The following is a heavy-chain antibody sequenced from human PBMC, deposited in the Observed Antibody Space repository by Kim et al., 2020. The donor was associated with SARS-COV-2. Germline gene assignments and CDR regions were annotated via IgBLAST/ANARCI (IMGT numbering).Heavy chain of an antibody. V-gene: IGHV3-66*01. J-gene: IGHJ4*02. Sequence: GGSLRLSCAASGFTVSSNYMSWLRQAPGKGLEWLSVIYSGAKTYYVESVKGRLTISRDNSKNTLYLQMSSLRVEDTAVYYCATNLAAAGVVWGQGTLVTV. CDR1: GFTVSSNY. D-gene: IGHD6-13*01. CDR3: ATNLAAAGVV. CDR2: IYSGAKT.